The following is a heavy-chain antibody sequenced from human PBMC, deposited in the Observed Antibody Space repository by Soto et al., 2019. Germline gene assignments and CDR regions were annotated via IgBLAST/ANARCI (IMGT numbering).Heavy chain of an antibody. CDR2: IIPIFGTA. V-gene: IGHV1-69*05. CDR1: RRTFICYA. J-gene: IGHJ4*02. D-gene: IGHD2-8*01. Sequence: SVLFTRKASRRTFICYAIPWVRQAPGQGFEWMGGIIPIFGTANYAQKFQGRVTISRDNSNNTLWLQMDRLRAEDTAIYYCAKGGTNDYSPLDFCGQGTPVTVSS. CDR3: AKGGTNDYSPLDF.